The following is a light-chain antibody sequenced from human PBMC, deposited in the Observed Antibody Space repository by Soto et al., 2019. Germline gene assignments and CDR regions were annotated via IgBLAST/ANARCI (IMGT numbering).Light chain of an antibody. V-gene: IGKV3-11*01. CDR1: QSVSSY. Sequence: EIVLTQSPATLSLSPGERATLPCRASQSVSSYLAWYQRKPGQAPRLLIYDASNRATGIPARFSGSGSGTDFTLTISSLEPEDFAVYYCQQRSHWPPAFGQGTKLEIK. CDR3: QQRSHWPPA. J-gene: IGKJ2*01. CDR2: DAS.